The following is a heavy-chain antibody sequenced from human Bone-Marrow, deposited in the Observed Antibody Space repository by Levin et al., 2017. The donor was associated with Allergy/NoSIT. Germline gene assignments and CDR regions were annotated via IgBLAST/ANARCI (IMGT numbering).Heavy chain of an antibody. J-gene: IGHJ4*02. Sequence: GESLKISCAGSGFTFSNYDMTWVRQAPGKGLEWVSGISDSGDKTSYADSVKGRFTISKDNSKNTLYLQMSTLRGDDTAVYYCAKSPVGCGGDCYLNYWGQGTLVTVSS. D-gene: IGHD2-21*01. CDR1: GFTFSNYD. CDR2: ISDSGDKT. V-gene: IGHV3-23*01. CDR3: AKSPVGCGGDCYLNY.